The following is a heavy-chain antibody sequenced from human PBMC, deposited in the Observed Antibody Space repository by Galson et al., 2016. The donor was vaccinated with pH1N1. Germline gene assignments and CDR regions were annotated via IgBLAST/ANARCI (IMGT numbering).Heavy chain of an antibody. J-gene: IGHJ6*03. D-gene: IGHD1-1*01. CDR1: GYGFPTSW. Sequence: QSGAEVKKPGESLKISCKGSGYGFPTSWIGWVRQMPGKGLEWMGSIYLDDSDTRYSPSFQGQVTISADKSNRPTYLQWSSLKASDTAIYYCARHVALDPPVEYYYIDVWGKGTTVIVSS. CDR3: ARHVALDPPVEYYYIDV. CDR2: IYLDDSDT. V-gene: IGHV5-51*01.